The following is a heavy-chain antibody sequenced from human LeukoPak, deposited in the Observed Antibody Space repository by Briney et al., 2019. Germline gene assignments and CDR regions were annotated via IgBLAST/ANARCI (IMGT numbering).Heavy chain of an antibody. V-gene: IGHV4-61*02. D-gene: IGHD6-25*01. Sequence: PSQTLSLTCTVSGGSISSGSYYWSWIRQPAGKGLEWIGRIYTSGSTSYNPSLKSRVTISVDTSKNQFSLKLSSVTAADTAVYYCAREVPAADLWGRGTLVTVSS. CDR1: GGSISSGSYY. CDR2: IYTSGST. CDR3: AREVPAADL. J-gene: IGHJ2*01.